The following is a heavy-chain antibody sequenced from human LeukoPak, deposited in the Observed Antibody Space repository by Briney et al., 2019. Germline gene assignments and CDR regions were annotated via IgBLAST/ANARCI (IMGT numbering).Heavy chain of an antibody. CDR3: ARGLVVRGAIDY. J-gene: IGHJ4*02. CDR2: INHSGST. D-gene: IGHD3-10*01. Sequence: SETLSLTCVVYGGSFSGYYWSWIRQPPGKGLEWIGEINHSGSTNYNPSLKSRVTISVDTSKNQFSLKLSSVTAADTAVYYCARGLVVRGAIDYWGQGTLVTVSS. V-gene: IGHV4-34*01. CDR1: GGSFSGYY.